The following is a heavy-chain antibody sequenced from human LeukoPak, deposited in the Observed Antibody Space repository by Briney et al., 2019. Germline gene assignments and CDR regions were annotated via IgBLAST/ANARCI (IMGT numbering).Heavy chain of an antibody. CDR2: IRYDGSNK. CDR1: GFTFSSYG. V-gene: IGHV3-30*02. J-gene: IGHJ4*02. Sequence: RGSLILSCAASGFTFSSYGMHWVRQAPGKGLEWVAVIRYDGSNKYYADSVKGRFTISRDNSKNTLYLQMNSLRAEDTAVYYCAKGRIAVAEVIDYWGQGTLVTVSS. D-gene: IGHD6-19*01. CDR3: AKGRIAVAEVIDY.